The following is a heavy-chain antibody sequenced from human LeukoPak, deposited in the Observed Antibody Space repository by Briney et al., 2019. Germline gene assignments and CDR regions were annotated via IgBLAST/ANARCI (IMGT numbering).Heavy chain of an antibody. Sequence: KPSETLSLTCAVHGGAFRGYYWSWIRQPPREGLGWIGEINHSGSTNYNPSLKSRVTISVDTSKNQFSLKLSSVTAADTAVYYCARVVVVAAGHDYWGQGTLVTVSS. J-gene: IGHJ4*02. V-gene: IGHV4-34*01. CDR1: GGAFRGYY. CDR3: ARVVVVAAGHDY. D-gene: IGHD2-15*01. CDR2: INHSGST.